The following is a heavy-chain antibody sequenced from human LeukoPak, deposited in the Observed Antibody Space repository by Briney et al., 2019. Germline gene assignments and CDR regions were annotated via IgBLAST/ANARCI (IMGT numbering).Heavy chain of an antibody. D-gene: IGHD3-3*01. Sequence: GGSLRFSCAASGFTFSSYAMSWVRQAPGKGLEWVSAISGSGGSTYYADSVKGRFTISRDNSKNTLYLQMNSLRAEDTAVYYCARVYYDFWSGYHWGQGTLVTVSS. CDR3: ARVYYDFWSGYH. J-gene: IGHJ5*02. V-gene: IGHV3-23*01. CDR1: GFTFSSYA. CDR2: ISGSGGST.